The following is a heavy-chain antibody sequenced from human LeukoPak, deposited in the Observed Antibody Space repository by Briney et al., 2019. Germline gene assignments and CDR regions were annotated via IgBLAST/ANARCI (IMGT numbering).Heavy chain of an antibody. CDR1: GYTFSTYY. V-gene: IGHV1-46*01. CDR3: ARGFCSGGSCYSYDY. Sequence: ASVKVSCKASGYTFSTYYMHWVRQAPGQGLEWMGVIDPSGVSTNYARKFQGRVTMTSDTSTSTVYMELSSLRSEDTAVYYCARGFCSGGSCYSYDYWGQGTLVTVSS. D-gene: IGHD2-15*01. CDR2: IDPSGVST. J-gene: IGHJ4*02.